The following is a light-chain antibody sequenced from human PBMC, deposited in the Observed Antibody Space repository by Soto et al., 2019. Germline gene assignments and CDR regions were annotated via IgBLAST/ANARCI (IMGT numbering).Light chain of an antibody. CDR3: SSDAGSNTWV. CDR1: SSDVGSYNL. CDR2: EVT. J-gene: IGLJ3*02. Sequence: QSALTQPASVSGSPGQSITISCTGTSSDVGSYNLVSWYQQYPGKAPRLLVSEVTKRPSGVSDRFSGAKSGNTASVTISGLQAEDESDYYCSSDAGSNTWVFGGWTQLTVL. V-gene: IGLV2-23*02.